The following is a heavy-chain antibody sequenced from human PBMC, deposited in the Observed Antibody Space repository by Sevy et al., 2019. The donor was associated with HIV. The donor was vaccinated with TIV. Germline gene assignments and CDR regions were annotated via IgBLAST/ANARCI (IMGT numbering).Heavy chain of an antibody. CDR3: VRDLPPSATTMAHFDY. J-gene: IGHJ4*02. CDR2: ITSSAANK. V-gene: IGHV3-48*03. Sequence: GGSLRLSCAASGFTFSSYEMNWVRQAPGEGPEWVSSITSSAANKYYSDSVKGRFTISRDNAKNSLFLQMNSLRAEDTAVYYCVRDLPPSATTMAHFDYWGQGTLVTVSS. D-gene: IGHD4-17*01. CDR1: GFTFSSYE.